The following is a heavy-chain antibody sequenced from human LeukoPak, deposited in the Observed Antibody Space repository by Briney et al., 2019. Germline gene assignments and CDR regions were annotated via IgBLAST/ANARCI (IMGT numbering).Heavy chain of an antibody. J-gene: IGHJ4*02. CDR1: GGSITSSDYY. Sequence: SETLSLTCTVSGGSITSSDYYWGWIRQPPGKGLEWIGSIYYSGSTYYNPSLNSRVTISVDTSKNHFSLKLRSVTAADTAVYYCARDRYDYFDYWGQGTLVTVSS. D-gene: IGHD2-15*01. CDR3: ARDRYDYFDY. CDR2: IYYSGST. V-gene: IGHV4-39*07.